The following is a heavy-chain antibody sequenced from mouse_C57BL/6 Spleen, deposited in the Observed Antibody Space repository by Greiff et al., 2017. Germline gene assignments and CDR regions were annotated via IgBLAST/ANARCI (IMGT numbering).Heavy chain of an antibody. V-gene: IGHV1-69*01. CDR3: ARWILQTRAMDY. CDR1: GYTFTSYW. CDR2: IDPSDSYT. J-gene: IGHJ4*01. D-gene: IGHD2-3*01. Sequence: VQLQQPGAELVMPGASVKLSCKASGYTFTSYWMHWVKQRPGQGLEWIGEIDPSDSYTNYNQKFKGKSTLTVDKSSSTAYMQRSSLTSEDSAVYYCARWILQTRAMDYWGQGTSVTVSS.